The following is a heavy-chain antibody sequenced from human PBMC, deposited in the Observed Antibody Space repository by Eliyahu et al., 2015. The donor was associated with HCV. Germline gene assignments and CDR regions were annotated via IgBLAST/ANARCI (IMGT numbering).Heavy chain of an antibody. CDR3: ASYPWSKMVVTTTPTVAFDI. CDR2: IYYSGST. CDR1: GGSISSSSYY. J-gene: IGHJ3*02. Sequence: QLQLQESGPGLVKPSETLSLTCTVSGGSISSSSYYWGWIRQPPGKGLEWIGSIYYSGSTYYNPSLKSRVTISVDTSKNQFSLKLSSVTAADTAVYYCASYPWSKMVVTTTPTVAFDIWGQGTMVTVSS. V-gene: IGHV4-39*01. D-gene: IGHD2-21*02.